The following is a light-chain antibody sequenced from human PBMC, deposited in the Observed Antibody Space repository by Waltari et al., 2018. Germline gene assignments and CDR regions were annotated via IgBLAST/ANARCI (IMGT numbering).Light chain of an antibody. CDR3: QQHDNSPPYS. CDR1: QGISNW. J-gene: IGKJ2*03. V-gene: IGKV1-33*01. Sequence: DIQMTQSPSSLSASVGDRVTITCRASQGISNWLAWYQQKPGKAPKLLIYRTSNLQTGVPSRVSGSGAGTDFTLTINSLQPEDIATYYCQQHDNSPPYSFGQGTKVDIK. CDR2: RTS.